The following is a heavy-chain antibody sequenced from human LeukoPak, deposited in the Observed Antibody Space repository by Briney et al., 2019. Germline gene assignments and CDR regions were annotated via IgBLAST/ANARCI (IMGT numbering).Heavy chain of an antibody. Sequence: PSETLSLTCTVSGGSISGSTFYWAWIRQPPGKGLEWIGNIHYTGTTYYNPSLKSRVTISVDTSKNQFSLRVNPVTAADTAVYHCARLSPAAGPWYLDYWGQGTLVTVSS. D-gene: IGHD6-13*01. CDR2: IHYTGTT. J-gene: IGHJ4*02. CDR3: ARLSPAAGPWYLDY. CDR1: GGSISGSTFY. V-gene: IGHV4-39*01.